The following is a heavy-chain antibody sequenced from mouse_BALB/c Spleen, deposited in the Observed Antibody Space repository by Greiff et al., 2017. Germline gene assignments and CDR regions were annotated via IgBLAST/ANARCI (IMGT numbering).Heavy chain of an antibody. J-gene: IGHJ3*01. Sequence: VQLKESGPELVKPGASVKMSCKASGYTFTSYVMHWVKQKPGQGLEWIGYINPYNDGTKYNEKFKGKATLTSDKSSSTAYMELSSLTSEDSAVYYCARHYYGSTAWFAYWGQGTLVTVSA. CDR1: GYTFTSYV. CDR2: INPYNDGT. CDR3: ARHYYGSTAWFAY. D-gene: IGHD1-1*01. V-gene: IGHV1-14*01.